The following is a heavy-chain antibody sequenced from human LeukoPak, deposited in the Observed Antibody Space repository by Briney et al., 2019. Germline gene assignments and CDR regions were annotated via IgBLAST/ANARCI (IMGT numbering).Heavy chain of an antibody. D-gene: IGHD2-15*01. Sequence: ASVKVSCKASGYTFTGYYMHWVRQAPGQGLEWMGWINPNSGGTNYAQKFQGRVTMTRDTSISTAYMELSRLRSDDTAVYYCARGYCSGGSCYRTFNWFDPWGQGTLVTVSS. J-gene: IGHJ5*02. CDR1: GYTFTGYY. V-gene: IGHV1-2*02. CDR3: ARGYCSGGSCYRTFNWFDP. CDR2: INPNSGGT.